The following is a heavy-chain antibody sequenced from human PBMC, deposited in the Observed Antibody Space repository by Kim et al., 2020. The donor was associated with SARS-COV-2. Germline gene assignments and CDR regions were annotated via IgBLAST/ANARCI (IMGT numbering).Heavy chain of an antibody. D-gene: IGHD4-17*01. Sequence: SETLSLPCTVSGGSISSSSYYWGWIRQPPGKGLEWIGSIYYSGSTYYNPSLKSRVTISVDTSKNQFSLKLSSVTAADTAVYYCARAPSSHGDNYYYYGMDVWGQGTPVTVSS. V-gene: IGHV4-39*01. J-gene: IGHJ6*02. CDR3: ARAPSSHGDNYYYYGMDV. CDR2: IYYSGST. CDR1: GGSISSSSYY.